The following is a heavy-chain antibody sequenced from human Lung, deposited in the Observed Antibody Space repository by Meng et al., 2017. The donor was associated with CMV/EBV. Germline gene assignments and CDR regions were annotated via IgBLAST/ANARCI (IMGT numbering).Heavy chain of an antibody. CDR1: GGSISSSSYY. Sequence: SETLSLTCTVSGGSISSSSYYWGWIRQPPGKGLEWIGSIYYSGSTYYNPSLKSRLTISVDTSKNQFSLKLSSVTAADTAVYYCARDLKSYCSSTSCYINWFDPWGQGXLVTVSS. CDR2: IYYSGST. J-gene: IGHJ5*02. CDR3: ARDLKSYCSSTSCYINWFDP. D-gene: IGHD2-2*02. V-gene: IGHV4-39*07.